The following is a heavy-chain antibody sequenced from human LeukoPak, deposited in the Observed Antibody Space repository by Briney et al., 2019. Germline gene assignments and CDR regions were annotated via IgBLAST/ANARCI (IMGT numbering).Heavy chain of an antibody. CDR3: ARVGYCSSTSCSNYYYYGMDV. J-gene: IGHJ6*02. CDR1: GYTFTSYG. CDR2: ISAYNGNT. D-gene: IGHD2-2*01. V-gene: IGHV1-18*01. Sequence: ASVKVSCKASGYTFTSYGISWVRQAPGQGREWMGWISAYNGNTNYAQKLQGRVTMTTDTSTSTAYMELRSMRSDDTAVYYCARVGYCSSTSCSNYYYYGMDVWGQGTTVTVSS.